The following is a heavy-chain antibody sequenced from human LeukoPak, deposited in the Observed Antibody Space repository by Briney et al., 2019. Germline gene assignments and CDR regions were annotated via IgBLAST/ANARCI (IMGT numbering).Heavy chain of an antibody. D-gene: IGHD6-13*01. CDR2: IYPGDSDT. J-gene: IGHJ6*03. Sequence: GESLKISCKGSGYSFTSYWIGWVRQMPGKGLEWMGIIYPGDSDTRYSPSFQGQVTISADKSISTAYLQWSSLKASDTAMYYCARQAAAGTVPYYYYYMDVWGKGTTVTVS. CDR1: GYSFTSYW. CDR3: ARQAAAGTVPYYYYYMDV. V-gene: IGHV5-51*01.